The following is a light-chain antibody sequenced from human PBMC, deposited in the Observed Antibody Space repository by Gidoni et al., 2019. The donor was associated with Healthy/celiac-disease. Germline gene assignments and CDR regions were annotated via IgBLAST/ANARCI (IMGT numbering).Light chain of an antibody. Sequence: DIQLTQSPSTLSAYVGDRVTSTCRASQRISSWLDWYQQKPGKAPKLLIYTASSLESGVPSRFSGSGSGTDFTLTISSLQPEDFATYYCQQNYSSSRAFGQGTKLEIK. CDR1: QRISSW. V-gene: IGKV1-5*03. CDR3: QQNYSSSRA. CDR2: TAS. J-gene: IGKJ2*01.